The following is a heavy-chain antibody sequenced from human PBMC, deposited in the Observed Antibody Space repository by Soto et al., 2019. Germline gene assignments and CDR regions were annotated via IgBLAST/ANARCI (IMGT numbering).Heavy chain of an antibody. CDR2: ISSSGSTI. V-gene: IGHV3-48*03. Sequence: GGSLRLSCAASGFTFSRYEMNWVRQAPGKGLEWVSYISSSGSTIYYADSVKGRFTISRDNAKNSLYLQMNSLRAEDTAAYYYARDGHTYYDFWSGYHNDAFAIWGQGAMVTVSS. CDR1: GFTFSRYE. J-gene: IGHJ3*02. CDR3: ARDGHTYYDFWSGYHNDAFAI. D-gene: IGHD3-3*01.